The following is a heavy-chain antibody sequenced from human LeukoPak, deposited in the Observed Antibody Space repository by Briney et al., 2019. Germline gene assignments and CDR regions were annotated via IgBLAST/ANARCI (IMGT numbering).Heavy chain of an antibody. J-gene: IGHJ6*03. V-gene: IGHV4-61*02. D-gene: IGHD3-10*01. Sequence: PSENLSLTCTVSGGSISSSSYYWGWIRQPAGKGLEWIGRIYTSGSTNYNPSLKSRVTISVDTSKNQFSLKLSSVTAADTAVYYCARVEESFYYYYMDVWGKGTTVTVSS. CDR3: ARVEESFYYYYMDV. CDR2: IYTSGST. CDR1: GGSISSSSYY.